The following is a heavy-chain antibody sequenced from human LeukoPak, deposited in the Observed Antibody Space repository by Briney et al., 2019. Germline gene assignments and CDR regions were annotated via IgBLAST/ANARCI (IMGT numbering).Heavy chain of an antibody. Sequence: GGSLRLSCAASGFTFSSYAMSWVRQAPGKGLEWVSVISASGTNTYYTDSVKGRFTISRDNSKNTLYLQMNSLRAEDTAVYYCARDHAATVTTKLLDYWGQGTLVTVSS. CDR3: ARDHAATVTTKLLDY. V-gene: IGHV3-23*01. CDR2: ISASGTNT. J-gene: IGHJ4*02. CDR1: GFTFSSYA. D-gene: IGHD4-17*01.